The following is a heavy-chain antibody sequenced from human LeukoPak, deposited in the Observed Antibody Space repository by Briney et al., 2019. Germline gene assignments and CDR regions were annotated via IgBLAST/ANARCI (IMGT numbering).Heavy chain of an antibody. Sequence: GGSLRLSCAASGFTFRSYAMHWVRQAPGKGLEWVAVLSYDGSNKYYADSVKGRFTISRDNSKNTLYLQMNSLRAEDTAVYYCARDARQLGYFDFWGQGTLVTVSS. D-gene: IGHD6-13*01. CDR2: LSYDGSNK. J-gene: IGHJ4*02. CDR3: ARDARQLGYFDF. V-gene: IGHV3-30-3*01. CDR1: GFTFRSYA.